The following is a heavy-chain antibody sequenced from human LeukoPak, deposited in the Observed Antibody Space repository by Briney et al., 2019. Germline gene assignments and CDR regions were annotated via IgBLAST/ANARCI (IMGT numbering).Heavy chain of an antibody. CDR2: IRYDGSNK. CDR1: GFTFSSYA. V-gene: IGHV3-30*02. D-gene: IGHD6-19*01. CDR3: ARRGGIAVAGSPYYFDY. Sequence: PGGSLRLSCAASGFTFSSYAMHWVRQAPGKGLEWVAFIRYDGSNKYYADSVKGRFTISRDNSKNTLYLQMNSLRAEDTAVYYCARRGGIAVAGSPYYFDYWGQGTLVTVSS. J-gene: IGHJ4*02.